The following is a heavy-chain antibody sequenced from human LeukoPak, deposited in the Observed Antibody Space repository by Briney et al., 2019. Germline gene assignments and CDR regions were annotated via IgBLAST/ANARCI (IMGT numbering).Heavy chain of an antibody. V-gene: IGHV3-7*01. J-gene: IGHJ6*02. CDR2: IQSDGNEK. Sequence: PGGSLRLSCGASGFTFRDYWMSWVRQAPGKGLEWVANIQSDGNEKNYIDSVQGRFTISRDNAKTSLYLQMNSLTAEDTAVYYCARDSAVATYYGVDVWGQGTTVTVSS. CDR3: ARDSAVATYYGVDV. D-gene: IGHD6-19*01. CDR1: GFTFRDYW.